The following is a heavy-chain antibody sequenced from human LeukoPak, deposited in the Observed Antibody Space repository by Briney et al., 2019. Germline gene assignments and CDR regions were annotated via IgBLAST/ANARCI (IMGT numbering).Heavy chain of an antibody. CDR3: ARPNYGSGSYDFDY. D-gene: IGHD3-10*01. V-gene: IGHV1-69*05. CDR1: GGTFSSYA. Sequence: GASVKVSCKASGGTFSSYAISWVRQAPGQGLEWMGGIIPIFGTANYAQKFQGRVTMTRNTSISTACMELSSLRSEDTAVYYCARPNYGSGSYDFDYWGQGTLVTVSS. CDR2: IIPIFGTA. J-gene: IGHJ4*02.